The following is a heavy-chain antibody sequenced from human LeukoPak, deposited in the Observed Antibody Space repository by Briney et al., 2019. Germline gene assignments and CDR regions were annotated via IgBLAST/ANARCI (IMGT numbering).Heavy chain of an antibody. J-gene: IGHJ4*02. D-gene: IGHD4-17*01. V-gene: IGHV3-23*01. Sequence: GGSLRLSCAASGFTFNNYPMNWVRQAPGKGLEWVSAITTDGSRTYNADSVKGRFTISRDNSKNTLYLQMNSLRAEDTAVYYCAKGNTVTPDYWGQGTLVTVSS. CDR3: AKGNTVTPDY. CDR2: ITTDGSRT. CDR1: GFTFNNYP.